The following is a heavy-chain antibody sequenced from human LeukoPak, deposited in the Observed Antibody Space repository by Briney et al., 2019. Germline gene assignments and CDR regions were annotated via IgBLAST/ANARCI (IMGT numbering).Heavy chain of an antibody. CDR1: GYTFTSYD. CDR3: ARAPALYYMDV. V-gene: IGHV1-8*01. J-gene: IGHJ6*03. CDR2: MNPNSGNT. Sequence: ASVKVSCKASGYTFTSYDINWVRQATGQGLEWMGWMNPNSGNTGCAQKFQGRVTMTRNTSISTAYMELSSLRSEDTAVYYCARAPALYYMDVWGKGTTVTVSS.